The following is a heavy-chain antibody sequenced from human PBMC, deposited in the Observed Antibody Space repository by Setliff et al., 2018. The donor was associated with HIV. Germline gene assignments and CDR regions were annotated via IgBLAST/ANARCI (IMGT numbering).Heavy chain of an antibody. V-gene: IGHV3-74*01. CDR3: TRDPVTATPIDY. CDR1: GFTFSNYW. J-gene: IGHJ4*02. CDR2: ISPDGSSP. D-gene: IGHD2-21*02. Sequence: ETLSLSCAVSGFTFSNYWMHWVRQTPGKGLVWVSQISPDGSSPTYADSVKGRFTVSRDNARNTLYLQMSSLTVEDTAVYFCTRDPVTATPIDYWGQGTLVTVSS.